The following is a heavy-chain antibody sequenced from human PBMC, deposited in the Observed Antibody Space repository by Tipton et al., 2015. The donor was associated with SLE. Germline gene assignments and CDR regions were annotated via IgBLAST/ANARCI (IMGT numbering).Heavy chain of an antibody. CDR1: GGSINNYY. CDR3: ARAEGSWDAFDI. V-gene: IGHV4-59*01. Sequence: LRLSCTVSGGSINNYYWTWIRQPPGKGLEWIGYISYSGSTNYNPSLKSRVTISVDTSKNQFSLKLSSVTAADTAVYYCARAEGSWDAFDIWGQGTMVTVSS. J-gene: IGHJ3*02. D-gene: IGHD2-15*01. CDR2: ISYSGST.